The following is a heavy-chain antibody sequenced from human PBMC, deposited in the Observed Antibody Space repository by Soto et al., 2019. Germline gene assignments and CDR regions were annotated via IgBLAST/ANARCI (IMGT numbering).Heavy chain of an antibody. D-gene: IGHD3-22*01. Sequence: SVKVSCKASGGTFSSYAISWVRQAPGQGLEWMGGIIPIFGTANYAQKFQGRVTITADKSTSTAYMELSSLRSEDTAVYYCAREGKYYYDSSGYYLLDYWGQGTLVTVSS. CDR3: AREGKYYYDSSGYYLLDY. J-gene: IGHJ4*02. CDR2: IIPIFGTA. V-gene: IGHV1-69*06. CDR1: GGTFSSYA.